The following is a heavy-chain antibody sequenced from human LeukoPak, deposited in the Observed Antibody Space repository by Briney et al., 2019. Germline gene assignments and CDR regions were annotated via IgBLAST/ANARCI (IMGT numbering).Heavy chain of an antibody. Sequence: ASVKVSCKASGYTFTSYAVSWVRQAPGQGLEWMGWISGYNGNTKYAQKVQGRVTMTTDTSTSTAYMELRSLRSDDTAVYYCARGYSYGSDYYYGMDVWGQGTTVTVSS. V-gene: IGHV1-18*01. J-gene: IGHJ6*02. CDR2: ISGYNGNT. D-gene: IGHD5-18*01. CDR3: ARGYSYGSDYYYGMDV. CDR1: GYTFTSYA.